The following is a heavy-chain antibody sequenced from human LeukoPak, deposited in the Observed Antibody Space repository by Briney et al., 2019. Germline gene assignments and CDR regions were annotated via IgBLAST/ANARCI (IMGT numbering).Heavy chain of an antibody. J-gene: IGHJ3*02. CDR3: ARHCSGGTCPLSFDAFDI. CDR1: GGSISSFY. V-gene: IGHV4-59*08. D-gene: IGHD2-15*01. Sequence: PSETLSLTCTVSGGSISSFYWSWIRQPPGKGLEWIGYIYNSESTNHNPSLKSGVTISVDTSKNQFSLMLTSVTASGTAMYYCARHCSGGTCPLSFDAFDIWGQGTMVTVSS. CDR2: IYNSEST.